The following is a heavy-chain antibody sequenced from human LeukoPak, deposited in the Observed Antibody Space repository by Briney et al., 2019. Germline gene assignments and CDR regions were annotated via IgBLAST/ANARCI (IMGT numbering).Heavy chain of an antibody. J-gene: IGHJ5*02. V-gene: IGHV1-24*01. Sequence: GASVKVSCKVSGYTLTELSMHWVRQAPGKGLEWMGGFDPEDGETINAQKFQGRVTMTEDTSTDTAYMELSSLKSEDTAVYYCATLPSFNIVATIPWGQGTLVTVSS. CDR3: ATLPSFNIVATIP. D-gene: IGHD5-12*01. CDR2: FDPEDGET. CDR1: GYTLTELS.